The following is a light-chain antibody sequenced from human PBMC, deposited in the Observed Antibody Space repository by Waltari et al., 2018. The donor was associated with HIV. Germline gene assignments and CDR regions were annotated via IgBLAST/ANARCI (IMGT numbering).Light chain of an antibody. V-gene: IGKV3-11*01. CDR2: DGS. CDR3: QQRSDWPPT. CDR1: QSVGSY. Sequence: PGERATLSCRARQSVGSYLVGYRQTPGQAPRLLINDGSNRATVIPARFSGSGSGTDFTLTISSIEPEDFAVYYCQQRSDWPPTFGQGTKLEIK. J-gene: IGKJ1*01.